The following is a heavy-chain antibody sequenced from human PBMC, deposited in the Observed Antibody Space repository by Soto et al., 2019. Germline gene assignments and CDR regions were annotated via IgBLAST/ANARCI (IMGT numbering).Heavy chain of an antibody. CDR3: ARYNPDTTGYSSSWYGWFDP. J-gene: IGHJ5*02. CDR1: GGKIVGSGGY. Sequence: SETMCLTCSVSGGKIVGSGGYWGRKRKPPGKGLEWIGSIYYSGSTYYNPSLKSRVTISVDTSKNQFSLKLSSVTAADTAVYYCARYNPDTTGYSSSWYGWFDPWGQGTLVTVSS. CDR2: IYYSGST. D-gene: IGHD6-13*01. V-gene: IGHV4-39*07.